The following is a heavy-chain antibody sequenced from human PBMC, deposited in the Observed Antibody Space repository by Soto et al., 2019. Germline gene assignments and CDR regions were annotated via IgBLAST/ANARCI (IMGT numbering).Heavy chain of an antibody. CDR2: ISGSGGST. D-gene: IGHD6-19*01. CDR3: AKCVRGGGSGWGALPSVFDY. V-gene: IGHV3-23*01. Sequence: EVQLLESGGGLVQPGGSLRLSCAASGFTFSSYAMSWVRQAPGKGLEWVSAISGSGGSTYYADSVKGRFTISRDNSKNTLYLQMNSLRAEDTAVYYCAKCVRGGGSGWGALPSVFDYWGQGTLVTVSS. J-gene: IGHJ4*02. CDR1: GFTFSSYA.